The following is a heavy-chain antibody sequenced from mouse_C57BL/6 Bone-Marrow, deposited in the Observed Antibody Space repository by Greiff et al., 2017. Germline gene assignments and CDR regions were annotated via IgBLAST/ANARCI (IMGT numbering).Heavy chain of an antibody. CDR1: GYTFTSYW. V-gene: IGHV1-55*01. J-gene: IGHJ3*01. Sequence: VKPGASVKMSCKASGYTFTSYWITWVKQRPGPGLEWIGDIYPGSGCTYHNEKIKSKATLTIDTSSTTADMQRSSLTSEDSAVCYCARDDGYVQFAYWGQGTLVTVSA. CDR3: ARDDGYVQFAY. CDR2: IYPGSGCT. D-gene: IGHD2-3*01.